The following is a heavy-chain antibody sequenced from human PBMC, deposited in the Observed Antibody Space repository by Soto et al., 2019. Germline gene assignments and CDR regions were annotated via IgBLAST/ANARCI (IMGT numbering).Heavy chain of an antibody. D-gene: IGHD3-22*01. J-gene: IGHJ3*02. V-gene: IGHV1-69*13. CDR3: ARVRVYYYASSGHGAFDI. CDR1: GDTFSSYA. Sequence: SVKVSCKASGDTFSSYAISWVRQAPGQGLEWMGGIIPIFGTANYAQKFQGRVTITADESTSTAYMELSSLRSEDTAVYYCARVRVYYYASSGHGAFDIWGQGTMVTVSS. CDR2: IIPIFGTA.